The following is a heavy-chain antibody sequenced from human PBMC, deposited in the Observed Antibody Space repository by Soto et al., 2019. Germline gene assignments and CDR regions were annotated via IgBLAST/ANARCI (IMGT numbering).Heavy chain of an antibody. D-gene: IGHD3-22*01. Sequence: PGGSLRLSCAASGFTFSSYGMHWVRQAPGKGLEWVAGISYDGRNKYYADYVKGRFTISRDNSKNTLYLQMNSLRAEDTAVYYCAKDHKYDSSGYYGRFDYWGQGTLVTVSS. J-gene: IGHJ4*02. CDR3: AKDHKYDSSGYYGRFDY. V-gene: IGHV3-30*18. CDR1: GFTFSSYG. CDR2: ISYDGRNK.